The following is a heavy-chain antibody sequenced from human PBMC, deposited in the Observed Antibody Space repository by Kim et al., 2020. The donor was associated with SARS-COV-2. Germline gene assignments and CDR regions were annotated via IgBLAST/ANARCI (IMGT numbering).Heavy chain of an antibody. CDR1: GFTFDDYS. D-gene: IGHD3-10*01. V-gene: IGHV3-9*01. CDR2: ISWNSGSI. J-gene: IGHJ3*02. Sequence: GGSLRLSCAASGFTFDDYSMHWVRQAPGKGLEWVSGISWNSGSIGYADSVKGRITISRDSAKNSLYLHMNSLRVEDTAFYYCARGGFYGSNDAFDICGQG. CDR3: ARGGFYGSNDAFDI.